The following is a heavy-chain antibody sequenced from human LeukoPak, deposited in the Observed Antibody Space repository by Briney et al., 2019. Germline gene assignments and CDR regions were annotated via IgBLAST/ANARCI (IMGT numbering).Heavy chain of an antibody. CDR3: AKNYYDSSPDY. V-gene: IGHV1-2*02. Sequence: GASVKVSCKASGYTFTGYYMHWVRQAPGQGLEWMGWINPSSGGTNYAQKFQGRVTMTRDTSISTAYMELSRLRSDDTAVYYCAKNYYDSSPDYWGQGTLVTVSS. CDR1: GYTFTGYY. D-gene: IGHD3-22*01. J-gene: IGHJ4*02. CDR2: INPSSGGT.